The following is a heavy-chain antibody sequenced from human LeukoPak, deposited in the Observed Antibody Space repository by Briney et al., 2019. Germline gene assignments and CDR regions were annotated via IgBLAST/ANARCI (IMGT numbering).Heavy chain of an antibody. D-gene: IGHD2-2*01. CDR2: ISHSGST. Sequence: SETLSLTCGIYGGSFSDCYWSWIRQPPGKGLEWIGEISHSGSTKYNPSLKSRVIISVDTSKNQFSLKVRSVTAADTAVYYCAASSTWGSGWFDPWGQGTPVTVSS. CDR1: GGSFSDCY. V-gene: IGHV4-34*01. J-gene: IGHJ5*02. CDR3: AASSTWGSGWFDP.